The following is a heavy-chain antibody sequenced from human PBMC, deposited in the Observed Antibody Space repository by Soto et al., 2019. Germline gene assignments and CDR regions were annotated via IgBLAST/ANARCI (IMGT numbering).Heavy chain of an antibody. CDR3: ARATTPNTGIVGALI. J-gene: IGHJ3*02. CDR2: ISYDGSNK. V-gene: IGHV3-30-3*01. D-gene: IGHD1-26*01. Sequence: GGSLRLSCAASGFTFSNYWMHWVRQAPGKGLEWVAVISYDGSNKYYADSVKGRFTISRDNSKNTLYLQMNSLRAEDTAVYYCARATTPNTGIVGALIWGQGTMVTVSS. CDR1: GFTFSNYW.